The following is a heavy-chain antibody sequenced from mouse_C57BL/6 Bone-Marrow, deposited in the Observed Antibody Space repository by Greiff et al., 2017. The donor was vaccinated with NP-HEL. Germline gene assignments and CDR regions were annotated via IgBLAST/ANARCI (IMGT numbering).Heavy chain of an antibody. Sequence: LLESGAELVRPGASVTLSCKASGYTFTDYEMHWVKQTPVHGLEWIGAIDPETGGTAYNQKFKGKAILTADKSSSTAYMELRSLTSEDSAVYYCTRAPSMITPYYYAMDYWGQGTSVTVSS. CDR3: TRAPSMITPYYYAMDY. CDR2: IDPETGGT. V-gene: IGHV1-15*01. J-gene: IGHJ4*01. CDR1: GYTFTDYE. D-gene: IGHD2-4*01.